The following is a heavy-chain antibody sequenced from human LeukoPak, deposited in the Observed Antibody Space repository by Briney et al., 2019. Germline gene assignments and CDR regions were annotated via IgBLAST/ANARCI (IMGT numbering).Heavy chain of an antibody. Sequence: SETLSLTCAVYGGSFSGYCWSWIRQPPGKGLEWIGEINHSGSTNYNPSLKSRVTISVDTSKNQFSLKLSSVTAADTAVYYCARSGYIDYYYYYYMDVWGKGTTVTVSS. CDR1: GGSFSGYC. J-gene: IGHJ6*03. CDR2: INHSGST. CDR3: ARSGYIDYYYYYYMDV. V-gene: IGHV4-34*01. D-gene: IGHD3-3*01.